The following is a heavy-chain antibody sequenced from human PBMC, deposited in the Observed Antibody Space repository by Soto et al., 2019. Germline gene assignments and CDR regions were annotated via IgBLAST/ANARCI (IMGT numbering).Heavy chain of an antibody. CDR2: INHSGST. V-gene: IGHV4-34*01. D-gene: IGHD6-19*01. Sequence: SETLSLTCAVYGGSFSGYYWSWIRQPPGKGLEWIGEINHSGSTNYNPSLKSRVTISVDTSKNQFSLKLSSVTAADTAMYYCARGRGAVAGSGNYHHNGMDVWGQGTTVTVSS. CDR3: ARGRGAVAGSGNYHHNGMDV. J-gene: IGHJ6*02. CDR1: GGSFSGYY.